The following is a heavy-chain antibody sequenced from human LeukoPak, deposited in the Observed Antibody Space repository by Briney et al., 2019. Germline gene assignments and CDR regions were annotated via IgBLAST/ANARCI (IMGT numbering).Heavy chain of an antibody. CDR3: ARDPPRYSSGWPMAEDY. CDR2: ISSSSSTI. CDR1: GFTFSSYS. Sequence: PGGSLRLSCAASGFTFSSYSMNWVRQAPGKGLEWVSYISSSSSTIYYADSVKGRFTISRDNAKNSLYLQMNSLRAEDTAVYYCARDPPRYSSGWPMAEDYWGQGTLVTVSS. D-gene: IGHD6-19*01. V-gene: IGHV3-48*04. J-gene: IGHJ4*02.